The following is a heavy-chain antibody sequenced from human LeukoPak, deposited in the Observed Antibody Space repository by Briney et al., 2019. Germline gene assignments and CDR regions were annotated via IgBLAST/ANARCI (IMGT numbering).Heavy chain of an antibody. Sequence: AGGSLRLSCAASGFTFSSYGLHWVRQAPGKGLEWVAFIRYDGSNKYYADSVKGRSTISRDNSKNTLYLQMNSLRADDTAVYYCAREHSSSWDQFDYWGQGSLVTVSS. CDR1: GFTFSSYG. CDR2: IRYDGSNK. J-gene: IGHJ4*02. V-gene: IGHV3-30*02. CDR3: AREHSSSWDQFDY. D-gene: IGHD6-13*01.